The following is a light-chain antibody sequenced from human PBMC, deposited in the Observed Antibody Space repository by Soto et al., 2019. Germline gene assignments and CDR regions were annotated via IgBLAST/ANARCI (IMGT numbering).Light chain of an antibody. CDR3: QQYNDWPPEDT. Sequence: EIVLTQAPTTLSVSPGERATLSCRASQTVSSNLAWYQQKPGQPPRLLMSGVSTRATGIPARFSGSVSGREFTLAISSLQSEDFAVYYSQQYNDWPPEDTFGGGTQVEIK. CDR1: QTVSSN. V-gene: IGKV3D-15*01. CDR2: GVS. J-gene: IGKJ4*01.